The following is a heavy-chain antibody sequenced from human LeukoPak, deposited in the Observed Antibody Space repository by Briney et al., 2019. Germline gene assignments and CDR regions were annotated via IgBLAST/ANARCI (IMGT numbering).Heavy chain of an antibody. CDR3: ARGGGYDPVLFDY. V-gene: IGHV1-3*01. Sequence: ASVKVSCKASGYTFTTYVLHWVRQAPGQRLEWMGWINAGNGNTKYSQKFQDRVTIIRDTSASTVYMELSSLRSEDTAVYYCARGGGYDPVLFDYWGQGTLVTVSS. CDR1: GYTFTTYV. J-gene: IGHJ4*02. D-gene: IGHD5-12*01. CDR2: INAGNGNT.